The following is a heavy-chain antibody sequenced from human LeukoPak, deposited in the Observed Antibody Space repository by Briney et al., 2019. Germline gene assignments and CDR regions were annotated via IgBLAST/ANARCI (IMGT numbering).Heavy chain of an antibody. V-gene: IGHV3-23*05. CDR1: GFTFSSYA. J-gene: IGHJ4*02. CDR3: ATLRLSDHFDY. Sequence: GGSLRLSCAASGFTFSSYAMNWVSLSAGKGLGWVSAITDNGNTTYYADSVKGRFTISRDNSKNTLYLQMNSLRAEDTAVYYCATLRLSDHFDYWGQGTLVTVSS. D-gene: IGHD2-15*01. CDR2: ITDNGNTT.